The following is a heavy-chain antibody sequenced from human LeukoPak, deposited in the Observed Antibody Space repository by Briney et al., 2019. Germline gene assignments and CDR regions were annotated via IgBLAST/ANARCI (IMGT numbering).Heavy chain of an antibody. CDR2: IIPIFGTA. J-gene: IGHJ4*02. CDR1: GYTFTSYG. CDR3: VRDAMVRGVIPFFDY. Sequence: SVKVSCKASGYTFTSYGISWVRQAPGQGLEWMGGIIPIFGTANYAQKFQGRVTITADESTSTAYMELSSLRSEDTAVYYCVRDAMVRGVIPFFDYWGQGTLVTVSS. D-gene: IGHD3-10*01. V-gene: IGHV1-69*13.